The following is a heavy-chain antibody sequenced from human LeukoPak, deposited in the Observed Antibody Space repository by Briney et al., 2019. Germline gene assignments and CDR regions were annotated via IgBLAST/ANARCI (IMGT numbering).Heavy chain of an antibody. Sequence: PGGSLRLSCAASGFTFSSYSMNWVRQAPGKGLEWVSSISSSSSSYIYYADPVKGRFTISRDNAKDSLYLQMNSLRAEDTAVYYCARLHYYDSSGYYYVSAFDIWGQGTMVTVSS. J-gene: IGHJ3*02. V-gene: IGHV3-21*01. CDR2: ISSSSSSYI. CDR1: GFTFSSYS. CDR3: ARLHYYDSSGYYYVSAFDI. D-gene: IGHD3-22*01.